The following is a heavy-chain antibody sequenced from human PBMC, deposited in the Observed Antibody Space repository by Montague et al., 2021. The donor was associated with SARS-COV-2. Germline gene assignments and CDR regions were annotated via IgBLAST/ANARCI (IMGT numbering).Heavy chain of an antibody. J-gene: IGHJ1*01. CDR1: GFTFSSYA. Sequence: SLRLSCAASGFTFSSYAMGWVRQAPGKRLEWVSGISGSGGGTKYADSVKGRFTISRDNSKNTLHLQMNTLRAEDTAVYYCAKDLHPFTGEVVTYFENWGQGSLVTVSS. CDR2: ISGSGGGT. CDR3: AKDLHPFTGEVVTYFEN. D-gene: IGHD3-9*01. V-gene: IGHV3-23*01.